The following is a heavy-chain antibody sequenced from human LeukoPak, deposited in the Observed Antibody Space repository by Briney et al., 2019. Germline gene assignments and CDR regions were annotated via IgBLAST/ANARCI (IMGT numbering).Heavy chain of an antibody. CDR1: QFTFSSYA. CDR3: ASWELPIRVDY. D-gene: IGHD1-26*01. Sequence: PGGSLRLSCAASQFTFSSYAISRVPKAPPAGLEWVSAISGSGGSTYYADSVKGRFTISRDNSKNTLYLQMNSLRGEDTAAYYCASWELPIRVDYWGQGTLVTVSS. V-gene: IGHV3-23*01. J-gene: IGHJ4*02. CDR2: ISGSGGST.